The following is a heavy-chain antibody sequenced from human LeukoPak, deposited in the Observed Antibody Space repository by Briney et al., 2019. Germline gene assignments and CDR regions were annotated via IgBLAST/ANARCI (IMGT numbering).Heavy chain of an antibody. CDR2: IDDRGNT. CDR1: GGSISSSNYY. D-gene: IGHD3-22*01. J-gene: IGHJ4*02. CDR3: ARRKLVGGYYDSSGYSLLDY. Sequence: SETLSLTCTVSGGSISSSNYYWDWIRQPPGKGLEWIGSIDDRGNTYYNPSLKSRVTISVDTSKHQLSLKLSSVTVADTSVYYCARRKLVGGYYDSSGYSLLDYWGQGTLLTVSS. V-gene: IGHV4-39*01.